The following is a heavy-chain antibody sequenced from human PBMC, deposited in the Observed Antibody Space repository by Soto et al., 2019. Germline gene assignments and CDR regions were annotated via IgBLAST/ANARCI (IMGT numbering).Heavy chain of an antibody. J-gene: IGHJ6*02. CDR2: IQYSGTT. CDR1: GGSISSDNYY. Sequence: QAQLQESGPGLVKPSQTLSLTCTVSGGSISSDNYYWNWIRQPPGKGLEWIGYIQYSGTTYYNPSLKSRVTISVATSKNQFSLKLRSVTAADTAVYYCARENIWFGESIYYYGMDVWGQGTTVTVSS. CDR3: ARENIWFGESIYYYGMDV. D-gene: IGHD3-10*01. V-gene: IGHV4-30-4*01.